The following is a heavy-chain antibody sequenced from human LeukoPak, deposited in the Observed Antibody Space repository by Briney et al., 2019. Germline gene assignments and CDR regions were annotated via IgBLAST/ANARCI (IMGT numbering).Heavy chain of an antibody. CDR1: GFTFSDYY. CDR2: ISGSGRTI. V-gene: IGHV3-11*01. Sequence: GGSLRLSCAASGFTFSDYYMSWFRQAPGKGLEWLSHISGSGRTIYYADSVKGRLTVSRDTAKNSLYLQMNSLRAEDTAVCYCARAAMTTESPRAHYYYYYYMDVWGKGTTVTVSS. CDR3: ARAAMTTESPRAHYYYYYYMDV. J-gene: IGHJ6*03. D-gene: IGHD4-11*01.